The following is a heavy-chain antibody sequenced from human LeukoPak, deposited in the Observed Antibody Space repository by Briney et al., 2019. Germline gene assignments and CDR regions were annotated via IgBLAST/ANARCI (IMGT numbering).Heavy chain of an antibody. V-gene: IGHV4-59*08. J-gene: IGHJ4*02. CDR1: GVSINTYF. CDR3: ARYSGGWPYYFDY. D-gene: IGHD6-19*01. Sequence: PSETLSLTCTVSGVSINTYFWSWIRQPPGKGLEWIGYISNTGSTNYNPSLKSRVAISLDTSKNQFSLNLSSVTAADTAVYFCARYSGGWPYYFDYWGQGTLVTVSS. CDR2: ISNTGST.